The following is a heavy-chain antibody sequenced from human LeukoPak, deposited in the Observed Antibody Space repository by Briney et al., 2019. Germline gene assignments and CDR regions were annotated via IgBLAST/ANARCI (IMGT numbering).Heavy chain of an antibody. CDR3: AKDPYSGSFEYFQH. D-gene: IGHD1-26*01. J-gene: IGHJ1*01. V-gene: IGHV3-9*01. Sequence: PGGSLRLSCAASGFTFDDYAMHWVRHAPGKGLEWVSGISWNSGSIGYADSVKGRFTISRDNSKNTLYLQMNSLRDEDTAVYYCAKDPYSGSFEYFQHWGQGTLVTDSS. CDR1: GFTFDDYA. CDR2: ISWNSGSI.